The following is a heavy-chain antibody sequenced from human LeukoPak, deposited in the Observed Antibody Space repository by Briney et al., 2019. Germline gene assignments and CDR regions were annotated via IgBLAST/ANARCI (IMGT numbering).Heavy chain of an antibody. D-gene: IGHD3-22*01. CDR3: ARHYYDSSGYYLEGFDI. J-gene: IGHJ3*02. V-gene: IGHV4-39*01. Sequence: PSETLSLTCTVSGDSISSNSYYWGWIRQPPGKGLEWIGSIYYSGASYYSPSLKSRVTISADTSKNQFSLKLSSVTAADTAVFYCARHYYDSSGYYLEGFDIWGQGTMLTVSS. CDR2: IYYSGAS. CDR1: GDSISSNSYY.